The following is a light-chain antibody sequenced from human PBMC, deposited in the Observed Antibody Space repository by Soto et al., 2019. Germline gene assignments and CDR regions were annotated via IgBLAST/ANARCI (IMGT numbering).Light chain of an antibody. CDR3: QQYGSSPRVT. V-gene: IGKV3-20*01. CDR2: GAS. CDR1: QSVSSSY. Sequence: ELVLTQSPGTLSLSPGERASLSCRASQSVSSSYLAWYQQKPGQAPRLVISGASSRATGIPYRFSGSGSGTDFTLTIRRLEPEDFAVYYCQQYGSSPRVTFGQGTRLEIK. J-gene: IGKJ5*01.